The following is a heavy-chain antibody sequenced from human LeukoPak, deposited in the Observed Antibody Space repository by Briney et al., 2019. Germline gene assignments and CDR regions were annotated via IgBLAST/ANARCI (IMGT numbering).Heavy chain of an antibody. Sequence: GGSLRLSCAASGFTVSSNYMNWVRQDPGKGLEWVSVIYTGGSAYYADSVKGRFTTSRDNSKNMLYLQMNSLKAEDTAIYYCARAHSSSDYFDCWGQGIPVIVSS. V-gene: IGHV3-53*01. CDR2: IYTGGSA. CDR1: GFTVSSNY. J-gene: IGHJ4*02. D-gene: IGHD6-19*01. CDR3: ARAHSSSDYFDC.